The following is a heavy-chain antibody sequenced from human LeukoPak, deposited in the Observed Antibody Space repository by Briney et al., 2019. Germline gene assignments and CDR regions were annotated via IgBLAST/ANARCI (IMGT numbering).Heavy chain of an antibody. J-gene: IGHJ4*02. CDR2: IYSGGST. Sequence: GGSLRLSCAASGFTVSSNYMSWVRQAPGKGLEWVSVIYSGGSTYYADSVKGRFTISRDNSKNTLYLQMNSLRAEDTAVYYCARVGAYCTSTSCLDYWGQGTLVTVSS. V-gene: IGHV3-53*01. D-gene: IGHD2-2*01. CDR1: GFTVSSNY. CDR3: ARVGAYCTSTSCLDY.